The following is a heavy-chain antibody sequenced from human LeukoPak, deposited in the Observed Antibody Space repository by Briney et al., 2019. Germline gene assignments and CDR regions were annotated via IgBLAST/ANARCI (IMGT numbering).Heavy chain of an antibody. J-gene: IGHJ5*01. V-gene: IGHV3-7*01. CDR3: AKSSRPFDS. D-gene: IGHD2-15*01. CDR2: IKQDGSEK. CDR1: GFTFSSYW. Sequence: GGSLRLSCAASGFTFSSYWMSWVRQAPGKGLEWVANIKQDGSEKYYVDSLRGRFTISRDNAKNSLYPKMNILRRGDTCVYYGAKSSRPFDSWGQGTLVTVSS.